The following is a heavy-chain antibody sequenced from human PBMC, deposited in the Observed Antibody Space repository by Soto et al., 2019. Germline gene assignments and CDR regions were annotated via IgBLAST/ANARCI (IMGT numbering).Heavy chain of an antibody. Sequence: PGGSLRLSCAASGFTFSTYALSWVRQAPGKGLEWVSAISANGQGIYYADSVRGRFTISRDNSKNTIFLHMDSLRAEDTAVCYCAKDRNYPRDQFHYWGQGTLVTVSS. CDR2: ISANGQGI. V-gene: IGHV3-23*01. D-gene: IGHD1-7*01. J-gene: IGHJ4*02. CDR3: AKDRNYPRDQFHY. CDR1: GFTFSTYA.